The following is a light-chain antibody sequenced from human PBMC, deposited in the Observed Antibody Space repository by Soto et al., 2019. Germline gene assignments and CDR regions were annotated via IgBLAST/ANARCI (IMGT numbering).Light chain of an antibody. Sequence: EILLTQSPGTLSLSPGERATLSCRASQSLSNNYLAWYQQKPGQAPRLVIYGASSRATGIPERFSASGSGTDCTLTISRLEPEDFEVYFCQQYSSSPVTFGQGTKVDIK. CDR2: GAS. CDR1: QSLSNNY. V-gene: IGKV3-20*01. CDR3: QQYSSSPVT. J-gene: IGKJ1*01.